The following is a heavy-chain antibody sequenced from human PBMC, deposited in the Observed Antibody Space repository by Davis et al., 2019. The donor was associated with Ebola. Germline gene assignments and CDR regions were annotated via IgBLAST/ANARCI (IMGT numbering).Heavy chain of an antibody. D-gene: IGHD2-15*01. CDR3: ARPSHCSGGSCYNYYYYGMDV. Sequence: SVKVSCKASGGTFSSYAISWVRQAPGQGLEWMGGIIPIFGTANYAQKFQGRVTITADKSTSTAYMELSSLRSEDTAVYYFARPSHCSGGSCYNYYYYGMDVWGQGTTVTVSS. CDR1: GGTFSSYA. J-gene: IGHJ6*02. V-gene: IGHV1-69*06. CDR2: IIPIFGTA.